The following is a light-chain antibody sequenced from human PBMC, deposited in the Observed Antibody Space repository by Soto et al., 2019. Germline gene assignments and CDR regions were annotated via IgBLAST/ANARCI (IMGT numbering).Light chain of an antibody. CDR3: QQYDSSPKT. J-gene: IGKJ1*01. V-gene: IGKV3-15*01. Sequence: EIVMTQSPATLSVSPGERATLSCRASQSVSSNLAWYQQKPGQAPRLLIYGASTRATGFPARFSASGSGTEFTLTISRLEPEDFAVYYCQQYDSSPKTFGQGTKVDNK. CDR2: GAS. CDR1: QSVSSN.